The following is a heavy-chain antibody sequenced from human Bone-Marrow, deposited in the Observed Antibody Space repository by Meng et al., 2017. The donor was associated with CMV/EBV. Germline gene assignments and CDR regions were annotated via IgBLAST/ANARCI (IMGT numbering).Heavy chain of an antibody. CDR1: DHY. CDR2: IRNKADTYAT. J-gene: IGHJ4*02. CDR3: ARAPKLYCNSPTCYNYFDY. Sequence: DHYIDWVRQAPGKGLEWVGRIRNKADTYATEYAASVKGRFTISRDDSRNSLYLQMNSLKAEDTAVYYCARAPKLYCNSPTCYNYFDYWGQGTLVTVSS. V-gene: IGHV3-72*01. D-gene: IGHD2-2*02.